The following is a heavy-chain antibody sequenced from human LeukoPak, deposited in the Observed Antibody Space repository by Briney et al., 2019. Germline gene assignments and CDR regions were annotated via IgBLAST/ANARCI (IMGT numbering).Heavy chain of an antibody. V-gene: IGHV4-34*01. D-gene: IGHD3-22*01. CDR1: GGSFSGYY. Sequence: SETLSLTCAVYGGSFSGYYWSWIRQPPGKGLEWIGEINHSGSTNYNPSLKSRVTISVDTSKNQFSLKLSSVTAADTAVYYCARAGLRGSSGYKGNWFDPWGQGTLVTVSS. CDR3: ARAGLRGSSGYKGNWFDP. CDR2: INHSGST. J-gene: IGHJ5*02.